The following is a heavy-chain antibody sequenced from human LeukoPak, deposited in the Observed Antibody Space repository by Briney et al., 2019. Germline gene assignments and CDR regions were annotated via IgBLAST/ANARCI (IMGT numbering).Heavy chain of an antibody. CDR3: ATVRGGNTRDFDY. J-gene: IGHJ4*02. CDR1: GFTFSSYN. Sequence: GGSLRLSCAASGFTFSSYNMHWVRQAPGKGLEWVSSIRSSSGYIYYADSVKGRFTISRDNAKNPLYLQMNSLRAEDTAVYHCATVRGGNTRDFDYWGQGTLVTVSS. CDR2: IRSSSGYI. D-gene: IGHD3-10*01. V-gene: IGHV3-21*01.